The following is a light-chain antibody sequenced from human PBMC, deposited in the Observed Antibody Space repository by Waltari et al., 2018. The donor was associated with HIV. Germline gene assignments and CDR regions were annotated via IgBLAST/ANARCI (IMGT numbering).Light chain of an antibody. Sequence: QSVLTQPPSVSGAPGQRVTISCTGSSSNIGAGYDVHWYQQLPGTAPKLLIYGNSNRPSGVPDRCSGSKSGTSASLAITGLQAEDEADYYCQSYDSSLSGYWVFGGGTKLTVL. CDR3: QSYDSSLSGYWV. CDR2: GNS. CDR1: SSNIGAGYD. J-gene: IGLJ3*02. V-gene: IGLV1-40*01.